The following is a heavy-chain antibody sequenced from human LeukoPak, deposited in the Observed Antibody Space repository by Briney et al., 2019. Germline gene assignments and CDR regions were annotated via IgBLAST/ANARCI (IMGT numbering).Heavy chain of an antibody. CDR3: ARESNYDILTGYYSY. Sequence: GGSLRLSCAASGFTVSSNYMSWVRQAPGKGLEWVSVIYSGGSTYYADSVKGRFTISRDNSKNTLYLQMNSLRAEDTAVYYCARESNYDILTGYYSYWGQGTLVTVSS. D-gene: IGHD3-9*01. CDR2: IYSGGST. V-gene: IGHV3-53*01. J-gene: IGHJ4*02. CDR1: GFTVSSNY.